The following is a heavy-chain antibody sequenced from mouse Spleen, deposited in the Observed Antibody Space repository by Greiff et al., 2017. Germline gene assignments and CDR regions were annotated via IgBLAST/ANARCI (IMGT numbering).Heavy chain of an antibody. J-gene: IGHJ1*01. Sequence: VMLVESGPGLVAPSQSLSITCTVSGFSLTNYAVHWVRQSPGKGLEWLGVIWSDGSTDYNAAFISRLSISKDNSKSQVFFKMNSLQADDTAIYYCARKDGDWYFDVWGAGTTVTVSS. CDR1: GFSLTNYA. CDR2: IWSDGST. CDR3: ARKDGDWYFDV. V-gene: IGHV2-4-1*01. D-gene: IGHD1-1*02.